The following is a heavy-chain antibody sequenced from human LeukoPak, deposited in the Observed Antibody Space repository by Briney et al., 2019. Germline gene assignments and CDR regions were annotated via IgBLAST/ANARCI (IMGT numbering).Heavy chain of an antibody. D-gene: IGHD1-7*01. CDR1: GFSFSSPG. Sequence: GGSLRLSCTASGFSFSSPGMNWVRQAPGKGLEWVSSINGESTFKVYADSVKGRFTISRDNAKNSLYLQMDSLRAEDTAVYYCAKYQTGTWTSYDSSDIWGRGTLVTVSS. CDR2: INGESTFK. CDR3: AKYQTGTWTSYDSSDI. V-gene: IGHV3-21*01. J-gene: IGHJ3*02.